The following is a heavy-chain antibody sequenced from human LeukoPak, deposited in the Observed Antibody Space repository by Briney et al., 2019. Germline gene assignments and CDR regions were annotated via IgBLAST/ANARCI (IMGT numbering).Heavy chain of an antibody. CDR3: AREGYSYGAGYFDY. CDR1: GGSISSYY. D-gene: IGHD5-18*01. Sequence: SETLSLTCTVSGGSISSYYWGWIRQPPGKGLEWIGYIYYSGSTNYNPSLKSRVTISVDTSKNQFSLKLSSVTAADTAVYYCAREGYSYGAGYFDYWGQGTLVTVSS. J-gene: IGHJ4*02. CDR2: IYYSGST. V-gene: IGHV4-59*01.